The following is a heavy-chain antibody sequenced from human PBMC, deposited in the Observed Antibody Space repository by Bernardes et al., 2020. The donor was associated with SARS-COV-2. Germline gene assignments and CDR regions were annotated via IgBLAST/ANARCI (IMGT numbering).Heavy chain of an antibody. CDR1: GGSISSSSYY. CDR3: ARTVVVPAATRGVYYYYGMDV. CDR2: IYYSGST. Sequence: SETLSLTCTVSGGSISSSSYYWGWIRQPPGKGLEWIGSIYYSGSTYYNPSLKSRVTISVDTSKNQFSLKLSSVTAADTAVYYCARTVVVPAATRGVYYYYGMDVWGQGTTVTVSS. D-gene: IGHD2-2*01. J-gene: IGHJ6*02. V-gene: IGHV4-39*01.